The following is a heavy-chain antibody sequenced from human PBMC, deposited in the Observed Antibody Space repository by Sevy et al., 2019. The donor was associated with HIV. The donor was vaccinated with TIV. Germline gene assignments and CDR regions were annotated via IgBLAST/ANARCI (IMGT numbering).Heavy chain of an antibody. J-gene: IGHJ5*02. CDR1: GFSFSSYA. V-gene: IGHV3-23*01. CDR3: ARVGGGGYYDPWSGYLEFDP. Sequence: EGSLRLSCVGSGFSFSSYAMSWVPQAPGKALQWVATVGASGGSTYYADSVRGRFSITRDNSKNTLYVKMNSLRAEDTSVSYCARVGGGGYYDPWSGYLEFDPWGQGTLVTVSS. CDR2: VGASGGST. D-gene: IGHD3-3*01.